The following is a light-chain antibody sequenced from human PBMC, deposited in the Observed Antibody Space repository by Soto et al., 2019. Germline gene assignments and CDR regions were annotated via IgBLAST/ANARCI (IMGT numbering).Light chain of an antibody. J-gene: IGKJ2*01. CDR3: QHYDGSPRT. CDR1: QSVNSNY. V-gene: IGKV3-20*01. CDR2: GVF. Sequence: ETVWTQSPATVSLSPGERATLSCRTSQSVNSNYLSWYQQKPGQAPRLLIYGVFNRATGIPDRFSGSGSGTDFTLTISGLEPEDSAVYSCQHYDGSPRTFGQGTKLEIK.